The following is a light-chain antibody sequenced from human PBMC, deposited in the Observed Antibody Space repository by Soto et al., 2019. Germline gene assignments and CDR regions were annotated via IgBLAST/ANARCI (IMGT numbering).Light chain of an antibody. CDR1: QTVSNNY. CDR3: QQCATSPLT. J-gene: IGKJ1*01. V-gene: IGKV3-20*01. CDR2: DAS. Sequence: EIVLTQSPGTLSLSPGERATLSCRASQTVSNNYLAWYQQKPGQAPRLLIYDASNRATGIPDRFSGSGSGTDFTLTISRLEPEDFAVYYCQQCATSPLTFGQGTKVDFK.